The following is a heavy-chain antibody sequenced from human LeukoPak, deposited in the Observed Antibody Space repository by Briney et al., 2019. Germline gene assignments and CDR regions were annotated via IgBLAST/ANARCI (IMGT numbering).Heavy chain of an antibody. J-gene: IGHJ4*02. D-gene: IGHD6-19*01. CDR3: AKIPVSYSSGWSNFDY. CDR1: GFTFSSYA. Sequence: GGSLRLSCAASGFTFSSYAMSWVSQAPGRGLEWVSGISGSGDSTNYADSVKGRFTSSRDNSKNTLFLQMNMLRAEDTAVYYCAKIPVSYSSGWSNFDYWGQGTLVTVSS. V-gene: IGHV3-23*01. CDR2: ISGSGDST.